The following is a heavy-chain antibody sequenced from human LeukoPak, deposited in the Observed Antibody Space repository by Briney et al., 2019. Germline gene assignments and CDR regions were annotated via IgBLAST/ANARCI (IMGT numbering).Heavy chain of an antibody. J-gene: IGHJ4*02. Sequence: GASVKVSCKASGYTFTKYYMHWVRQAPGQGLEWMGMINPSGGSTDYAQKFQGRVTITRDTSTSTVYMELSSLRSEDTAMYYCARDKQGGLPLVRGGCFHYWGQGTLVTVSS. D-gene: IGHD3-10*01. CDR1: GYTFTKYY. CDR2: INPSGGST. V-gene: IGHV1-46*01. CDR3: ARDKQGGLPLVRGGCFHY.